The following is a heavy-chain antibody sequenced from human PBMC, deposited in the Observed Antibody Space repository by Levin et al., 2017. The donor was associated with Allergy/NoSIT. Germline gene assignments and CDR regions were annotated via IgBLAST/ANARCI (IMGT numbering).Heavy chain of an antibody. CDR2: IRTIHEGATV. CDR3: WICYDSVARVQRDY. Sequence: GESLKISCVVSGFPFSNAFMTWFRQAPGGGLEWVGRIRTIHEGATVDYGASVKDRFTISRDDSRSIMYWQMNYLQTEDTGVYFCWICYDSVARVQRDYWGQGTRVTVSS. V-gene: IGHV3-15*01. D-gene: IGHD5-12*01. J-gene: IGHJ4*02. CDR1: GFPFSNAF.